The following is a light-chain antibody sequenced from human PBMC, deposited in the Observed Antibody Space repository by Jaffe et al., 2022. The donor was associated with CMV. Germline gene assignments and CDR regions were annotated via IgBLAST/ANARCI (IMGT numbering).Light chain of an antibody. CDR1: QDIRTY. CDR3: QQLNTYPMLT. J-gene: IGKJ4*01. V-gene: IGKV1-9*01. CDR2: AGS. Sequence: DIPLTQSPSFLSASVGDRVAITCRASQDIRTYLAWYQQKPGKAPKLLIYAGSTLQSGVPSRFSGSGSGTEFTLKISSLQPDDFATYYCQQLNTYPMLTFGGGTKVEIK.